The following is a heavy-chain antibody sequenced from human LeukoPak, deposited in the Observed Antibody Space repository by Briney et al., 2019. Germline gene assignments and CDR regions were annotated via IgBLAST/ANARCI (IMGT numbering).Heavy chain of an antibody. J-gene: IGHJ5*02. Sequence: PGGSLRLSCTASGFTFSSYGMHWVRQAPGKGLEWVAVISYDGSNKYYADSVKGRFTISRDNSKNALYLQMNSLRAEDTAVYYCAKELTHTSHNWFDPWGQGTLVTVSS. CDR3: AKELTHTSHNWFDP. V-gene: IGHV3-30*18. CDR1: GFTFSSYG. D-gene: IGHD2-2*01. CDR2: ISYDGSNK.